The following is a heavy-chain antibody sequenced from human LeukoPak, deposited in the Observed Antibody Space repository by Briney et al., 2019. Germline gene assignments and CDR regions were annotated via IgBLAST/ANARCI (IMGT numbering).Heavy chain of an antibody. CDR2: IRYDGSNK. J-gene: IGHJ4*02. V-gene: IGHV3-30*02. CDR1: GFTFSSYG. Sequence: TGGSLRLSCAASGFTFSSYGMHWVRQAPGKGLEWVAFIRYDGSNKCYADSVKGRFTISRDNSKNTLYLQMNSLRAEDTAVYYCARGTSISSHPPCDYWGQGTLVTVSS. CDR3: ARGTSISSHPPCDY. D-gene: IGHD6-13*01.